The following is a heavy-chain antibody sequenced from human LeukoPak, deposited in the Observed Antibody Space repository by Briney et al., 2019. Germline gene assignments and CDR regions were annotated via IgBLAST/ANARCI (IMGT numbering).Heavy chain of an antibody. V-gene: IGHV3-30*02. CDR3: ARDLTTVATGYDY. D-gene: IGHD4-23*01. J-gene: IGHJ4*02. Sequence: PGGSLRLSCAASGFTFSSYGMHWVRQAPGIGLEWVAFIRYDGSNKYYADSVKGRFTISRDNSKNTLYLQMNSLRAEDTAVYYCARDLTTVATGYDYWGQGTLVTVSS. CDR1: GFTFSSYG. CDR2: IRYDGSNK.